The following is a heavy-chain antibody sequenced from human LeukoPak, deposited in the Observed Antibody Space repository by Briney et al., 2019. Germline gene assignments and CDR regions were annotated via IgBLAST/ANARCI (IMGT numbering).Heavy chain of an antibody. V-gene: IGHV3-74*01. D-gene: IGHD3-9*01. CDR3: TRDLMDYDVSTGLHHYYMDV. J-gene: IGHJ6*02. CDR1: GFTFSSYW. Sequence: GGSLRLSCVASGFTFSSYWMHWVRQDPRKGLVWVSRINGDGRNIDYADSVRGRFTISRDNAKNTLYLQMNTLRVEDTAVYYCTRDLMDYDVSTGLHHYYMDVWGQGTTVTVSS. CDR2: INGDGRNI.